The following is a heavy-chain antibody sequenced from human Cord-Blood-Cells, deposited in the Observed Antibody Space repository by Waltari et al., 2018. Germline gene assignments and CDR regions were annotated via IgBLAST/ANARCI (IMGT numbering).Heavy chain of an antibody. J-gene: IGHJ3*02. D-gene: IGHD1-1*01. CDR3: ARCLDASACDI. CDR1: GGSISSSSYY. V-gene: IGHV4-39*07. Sequence: QLQLQESGPGLVKPSETLSLTCTVSGGSISSSSYYWGWIRQPPGKGLEWIGSIYYSRGTYSNPSLKGRVTMSVDTSKNQVSLKLSSVTAADTAVYYCARCLDASACDILGQGTMVTGSS. CDR2: IYYSRGT.